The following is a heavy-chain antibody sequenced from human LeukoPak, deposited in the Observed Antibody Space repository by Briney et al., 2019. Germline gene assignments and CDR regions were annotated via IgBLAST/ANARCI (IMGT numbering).Heavy chain of an antibody. CDR1: GGTFSSYT. V-gene: IGHV1-69*04. CDR2: IIPILGIA. D-gene: IGHD3-10*01. Sequence: GASVKVSCKASGGTFSSYTINWVRQAPGQGLEWMGRIIPILGIANYAQEFQGRVTITADKSTSTAYMELSSLRSEDTAVYYCARDDYGSGRPWGQGTLVTVSS. J-gene: IGHJ5*02. CDR3: ARDDYGSGRP.